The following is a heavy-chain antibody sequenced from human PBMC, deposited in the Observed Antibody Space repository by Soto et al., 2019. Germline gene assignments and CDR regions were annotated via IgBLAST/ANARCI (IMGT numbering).Heavy chain of an antibody. CDR3: AKEFGDFWSGYYWRDYYYYGMDV. J-gene: IGHJ6*02. Sequence: QVQLVESGGGVVQPGRSLRLSCAASGFTFSSYGMHWVRQAPGKGLEWVAVISYDGSNKYYADSVKGRFTISRYNSKNTLYLQMNSLRAEDTAVYYCAKEFGDFWSGYYWRDYYYYGMDVWGQGTTVTVSS. D-gene: IGHD3-3*01. V-gene: IGHV3-30*18. CDR2: ISYDGSNK. CDR1: GFTFSSYG.